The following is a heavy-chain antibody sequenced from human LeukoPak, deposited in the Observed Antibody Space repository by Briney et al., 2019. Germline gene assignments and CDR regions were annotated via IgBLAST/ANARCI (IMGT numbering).Heavy chain of an antibody. V-gene: IGHV6-1*01. D-gene: IGHD1-20*01. Sequence: QTLSLTPAISVDSLSPASKAWCSSRQPPSRGLEWHGTTHYNSKLYTDDAVSVSSRTTITPDTSTDQSSLQLSVLTPEDTAVYYCVRRNWRRRAFDVWGQGTMVTVSS. J-gene: IGHJ3*01. CDR1: VDSLSPASKA. CDR2: THYNSKLYT. CDR3: VRRNWRRRAFDV.